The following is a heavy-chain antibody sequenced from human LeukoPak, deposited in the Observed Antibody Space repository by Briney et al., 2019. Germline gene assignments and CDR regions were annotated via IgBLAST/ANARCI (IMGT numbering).Heavy chain of an antibody. CDR3: ARGRYTSGWSFDY. CDR2: IYGSGST. CDR1: GGSISSSSYY. V-gene: IGHV4-39*07. D-gene: IGHD6-19*01. J-gene: IGHJ4*02. Sequence: SETLSLTCTVSGGSISSSSYYWGWIRQPPGKGLEWIGSIYGSGSTYYNPSLRRRAIVSVDKSKNQFSLKLTSVTAADTAVYYCARGRYTSGWSFDYWGQGTLVTVSS.